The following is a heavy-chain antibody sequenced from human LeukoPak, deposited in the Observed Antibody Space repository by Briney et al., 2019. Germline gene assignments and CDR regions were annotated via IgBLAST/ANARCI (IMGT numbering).Heavy chain of an antibody. D-gene: IGHD2-15*01. V-gene: IGHV3-23*01. J-gene: IGHJ3*02. CDR1: GFTFSSYA. Sequence: GGSLRLSCAAPGFTFSSYAMSWVRQAPGKGLEWVSGISGSGGSTIYYADSVKGRFTISRDNAKNSLYLQMNSLRAEDTAVYYCARVIPYCSGGSCYSSGFSDIWGQGTMVTVSS. CDR2: ISGSGGSTI. CDR3: ARVIPYCSGGSCYSSGFSDI.